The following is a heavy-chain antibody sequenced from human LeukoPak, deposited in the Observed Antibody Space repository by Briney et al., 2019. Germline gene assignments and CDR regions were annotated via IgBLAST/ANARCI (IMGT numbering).Heavy chain of an antibody. CDR1: GGSFSGYY. J-gene: IGHJ4*02. Sequence: PSETLSLTCAVYGGSFSGYYWSWIRQPPGKGLEWIGEINHSGSTNYNPSLKSRVTISVDTSNNQVSLKLNSVTAADTAVYYCARHISSGGTYAHFDYWGQGTLVTVSS. V-gene: IGHV4-34*01. D-gene: IGHD1-26*01. CDR2: INHSGST. CDR3: ARHISSGGTYAHFDY.